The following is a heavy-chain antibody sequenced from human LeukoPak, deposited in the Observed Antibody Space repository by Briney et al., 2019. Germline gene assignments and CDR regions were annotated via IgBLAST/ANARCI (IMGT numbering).Heavy chain of an antibody. CDR2: ISYDGSNK. CDR1: GFTFSSYG. D-gene: IGHD1-26*01. CDR3: AKSPGSYYPFFYYYYMDV. J-gene: IGHJ6*03. Sequence: PGRSLRLSCAASGFTFSSYGMHWVRQAPGKGLEWVAVISYDGSNKYYADSVKGRFTISRDNSKNTLYLQMNSLRAEDTAVYYCAKSPGSYYPFFYYYYMDVWGKGTTVTVSS. V-gene: IGHV3-30*18.